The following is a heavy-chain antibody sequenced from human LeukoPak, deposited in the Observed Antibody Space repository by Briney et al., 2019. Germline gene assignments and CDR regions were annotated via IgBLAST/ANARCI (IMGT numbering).Heavy chain of an antibody. CDR3: ARDRGYSYGQRYNWFDP. D-gene: IGHD5-18*01. V-gene: IGHV4-31*03. Sequence: PSETPSLTCTVSGGSISSGGYYWSWIRQHPGKGLEWIGYIYYSGSTYYNPSLKSRVTISVDTSKNQFSLKLSSVTAADTAVYYCARDRGYSYGQRYNWFDPWGQGTLVTVSS. CDR2: IYYSGST. J-gene: IGHJ5*02. CDR1: GGSISSGGYY.